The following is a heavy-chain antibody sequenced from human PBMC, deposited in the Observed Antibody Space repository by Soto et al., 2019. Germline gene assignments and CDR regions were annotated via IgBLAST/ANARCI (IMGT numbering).Heavy chain of an antibody. CDR3: AKGTTTVTTSYYYGMDV. Sequence: LRLSCAASGFTFSSYAMSWVRQAPGKGLEWVSAISGSGGSTYYADSVKGRFTISRDNSKNTLYLQMNSLRAEDTAVYYCAKGTTTVTTSYYYGMDVWGQGTTVTVSS. J-gene: IGHJ6*02. D-gene: IGHD4-17*01. V-gene: IGHV3-23*01. CDR1: GFTFSSYA. CDR2: ISGSGGST.